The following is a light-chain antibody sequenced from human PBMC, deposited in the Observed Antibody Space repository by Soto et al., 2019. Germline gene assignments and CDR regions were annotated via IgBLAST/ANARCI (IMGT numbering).Light chain of an antibody. J-gene: IGKJ1*01. Sequence: DIQMTQSPSTLSSSVGDRVTITCRASQSLSGRLAWYQQRPGQAPKLLLYDVSTLVSGVSSRFSGTGTGSGTEFTLGISDLQPDDFATYYCQQYNYVSTCGPGKKV. CDR2: DVS. V-gene: IGKV1-5*01. CDR3: QQYNYVST. CDR1: QSLSGR.